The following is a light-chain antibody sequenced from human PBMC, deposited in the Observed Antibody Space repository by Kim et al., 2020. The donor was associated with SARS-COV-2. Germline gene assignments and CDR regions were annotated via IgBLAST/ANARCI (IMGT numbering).Light chain of an antibody. CDR2: GAS. CDR3: QQYGRSWT. Sequence: PGESATLSCRASQSVTSDYFAWNQQKPGQAPRLLIYGASTRATGIPERFSGSGSGTEFTLTISRLEPEDFAVYFCQQYGRSWTFGQGTKVDIK. V-gene: IGKV3-20*01. CDR1: QSVTSDY. J-gene: IGKJ1*01.